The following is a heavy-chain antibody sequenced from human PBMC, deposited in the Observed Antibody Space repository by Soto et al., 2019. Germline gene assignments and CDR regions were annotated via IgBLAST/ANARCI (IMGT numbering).Heavy chain of an antibody. J-gene: IGHJ6*02. CDR1: GGSMSSSNYY. CDR3: ARRGTCSGSPSCGMDV. D-gene: IGHD3-10*02. Sequence: SETLSLTCTVSGGSMSSSNYYWGWIRQPPGKGLEWIGSIYYSGSTYYNPSPKSRVTISVDTSKKQFSLKLSSVIAADTAVYYCARRGTCSGSPSCGMDVWGQGTTVTVSS. V-gene: IGHV4-39*01. CDR2: IYYSGST.